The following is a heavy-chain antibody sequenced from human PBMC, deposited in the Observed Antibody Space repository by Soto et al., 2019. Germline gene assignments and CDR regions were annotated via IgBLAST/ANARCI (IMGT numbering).Heavy chain of an antibody. D-gene: IGHD3-22*01. J-gene: IGHJ3*02. Sequence: PGGSLRLSCAASGFTFRSYSMNWVRQAPGKGLEWISYISSSSSTISYGDSVKGRFAISRDNARNSLSLQMNSLRDEDTAVYYCARLMIVTGGGAFDIWGQGTMVTVSS. CDR3: ARLMIVTGGGAFDI. CDR2: ISSSSSTI. V-gene: IGHV3-48*02. CDR1: GFTFRSYS.